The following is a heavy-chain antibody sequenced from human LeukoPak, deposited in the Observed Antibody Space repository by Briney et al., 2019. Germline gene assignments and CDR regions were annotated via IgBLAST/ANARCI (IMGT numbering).Heavy chain of an antibody. D-gene: IGHD6-19*01. CDR2: ISYSANT. J-gene: IGHJ5*02. V-gene: IGHV4-39*01. CDR3: AKIVVSGTNWFDP. CDR1: GGSINITPHY. Sequence: SETLSLTCTISGGSINITPHYWGWVRQPPGKGLEWIGSISYSANTFFNPSPKSRISLSVDASRNQFSLKLNSVTAEDTAMYFCAKIVVSGTNWFDPWGQGSLVIVSS.